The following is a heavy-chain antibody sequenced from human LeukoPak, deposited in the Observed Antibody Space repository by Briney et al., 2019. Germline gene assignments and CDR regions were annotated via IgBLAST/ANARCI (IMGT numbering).Heavy chain of an antibody. CDR1: GFTFSSYS. D-gene: IGHD6-6*01. J-gene: IGHJ4*02. V-gene: IGHV3-21*01. CDR2: ISSGTGSYI. CDR3: ARCSGVFGSSGY. Sequence: GGSLKLSCAASGFTFSSYSMNWVRQAPGKGLEWVSTISSGTGSYIYYADSVRGRFTISRDNAKNSLYLQMNSLRAEDTAVYYCARCSGVFGSSGYWGQGTLVTVSS.